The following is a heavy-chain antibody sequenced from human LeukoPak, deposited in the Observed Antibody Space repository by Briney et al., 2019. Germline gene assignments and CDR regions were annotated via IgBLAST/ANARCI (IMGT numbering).Heavy chain of an antibody. CDR2: IRSKTNSYAT. D-gene: IGHD3-22*01. CDR3: TRINYDSSDYPHPFDY. V-gene: IGHV3-73*01. J-gene: IGHJ4*02. Sequence: SGGSLKLSCAASGFTFSGSAVHWVRQASGKGLEWIGRIRSKTNSYATAYAASVKGMFTISRDDSKNTAYLQMNSLKTEDTAVYYCTRINYDSSDYPHPFDYWGQGTLVTVSS. CDR1: GFTFSGSA.